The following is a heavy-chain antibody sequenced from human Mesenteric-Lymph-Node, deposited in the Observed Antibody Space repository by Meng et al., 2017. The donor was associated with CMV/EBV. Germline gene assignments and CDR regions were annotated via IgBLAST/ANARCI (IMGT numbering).Heavy chain of an antibody. J-gene: IGHJ6*02. CDR1: GFTFDDYA. CDR2: INWNGDYT. Sequence: GGSLRLSCAASGFTFDDYAMTWVRQTPGKGLEWVSGINWNGDYTGYADSVKGRFTISRDNSKKTLYLQMNSLRAEDTAVYYCATEISRIGSFTVVTALGHYYYVMDVWGQGTTVTVSS. CDR3: ATEISRIGSFTVVTALGHYYYVMDV. V-gene: IGHV3-20*04. D-gene: IGHD3-3*01.